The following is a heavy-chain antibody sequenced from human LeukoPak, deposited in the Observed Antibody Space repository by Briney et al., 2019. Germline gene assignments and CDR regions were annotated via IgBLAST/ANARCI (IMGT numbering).Heavy chain of an antibody. V-gene: IGHV1-18*01. D-gene: IGHD3-22*01. J-gene: IGHJ4*02. Sequence: ASVKVSCKASGYTFTSYGISWVGQAPGQGLEWVGWISAYNGNTNYAQKLQGRVTMTTDTSTSTAYMELRSLRSDDTAVYYCARDRLHYYDSSGYSLLYWGQGTLVTVSS. CDR3: ARDRLHYYDSSGYSLLY. CDR2: ISAYNGNT. CDR1: GYTFTSYG.